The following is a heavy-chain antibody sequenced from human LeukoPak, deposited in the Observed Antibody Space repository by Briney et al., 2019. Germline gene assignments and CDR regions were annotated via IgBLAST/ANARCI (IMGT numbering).Heavy chain of an antibody. CDR2: IIPIFGTA. CDR3: AMLATYSYGSPGDY. J-gene: IGHJ4*02. D-gene: IGHD5-18*01. CDR1: GGTFSSYA. V-gene: IGHV1-69*13. Sequence: SVKVSCKASGGTFSSYAISWVRQAPGQGLEWMGGIIPIFGTANYAQKFQGRVTITADESTSTAYMELSSLRSEDTAVYYCAMLATYSYGSPGDYWGRGTLVTVSS.